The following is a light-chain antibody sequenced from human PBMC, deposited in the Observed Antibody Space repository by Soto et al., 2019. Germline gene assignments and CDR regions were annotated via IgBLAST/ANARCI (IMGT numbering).Light chain of an antibody. J-gene: IGLJ2*01. CDR2: EVN. CDR3: SSYAGSNRLV. CDR1: SSDVGNYNF. Sequence: QPVLTQPPSASGSPGQSVTISCTGTSSDVGNYNFVSWYQQHPGKAPKLMIYEVNKRPSGVPDRFSGSKSGNTASLTVSGLQADDEADYYCSSYAGSNRLVFGGGTKLTVL. V-gene: IGLV2-8*01.